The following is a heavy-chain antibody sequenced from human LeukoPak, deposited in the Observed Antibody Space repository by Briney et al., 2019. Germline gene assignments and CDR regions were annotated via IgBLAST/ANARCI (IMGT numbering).Heavy chain of an antibody. D-gene: IGHD6-6*01. CDR2: IYYSGCT. Sequence: SETLSLTCTVSGGSISSGDYYWSWIRQPPGKGLEWIGYIYYSGCTYYNPSLQSRVTISVDTSKNQVSLKLSSVTAADTAVYYCARDYSSSNYYYYYMHVWGKGTTVTVSS. J-gene: IGHJ6*03. V-gene: IGHV4-30-4*02. CDR1: GGSISSGDYY. CDR3: ARDYSSSNYYYYYMHV.